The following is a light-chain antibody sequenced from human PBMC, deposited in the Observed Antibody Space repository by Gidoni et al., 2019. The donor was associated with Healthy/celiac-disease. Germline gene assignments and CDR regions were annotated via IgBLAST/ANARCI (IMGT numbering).Light chain of an antibody. CDR2: YDS. J-gene: IGLJ3*02. Sequence: SYVLTQPPSVSVAPGKTARITGGGNNIGSKRVHWYQQKPGQAPVLVIYYDSDRPSGIPERFSGSNSGNTATLTISRVEAGDEADYYCQVWDSSSDHRVFGGGTKLTVL. CDR3: QVWDSSSDHRV. V-gene: IGLV3-21*04. CDR1: NIGSKR.